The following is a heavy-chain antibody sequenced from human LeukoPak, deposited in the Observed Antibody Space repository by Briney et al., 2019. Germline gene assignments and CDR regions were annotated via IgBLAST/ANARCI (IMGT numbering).Heavy chain of an antibody. CDR3: VGSSSWTGLPDQ. D-gene: IGHD3/OR15-3a*01. V-gene: IGHV3-53*01. Sequence: GGSLRLSGAASGFALSSSYMSWGRQAPGKGREWVAITYRVGNTYHAESVKGRFTISRDSSKNAVYLQMNSLRGDDAAMCYCVGSSSWTGLPDQWGQGTLVTVSS. CDR1: GFALSSSY. J-gene: IGHJ4*02. CDR2: TYRVGNT.